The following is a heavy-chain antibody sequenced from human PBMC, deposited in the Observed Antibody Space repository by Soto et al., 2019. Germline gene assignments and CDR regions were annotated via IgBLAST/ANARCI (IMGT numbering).Heavy chain of an antibody. V-gene: IGHV1-69*02. CDR1: GGTFSSYT. CDR2: IIPSLGIA. CDR3: ARGVYTPFIVRGVSRWQDY. Sequence: QVQLVQSGAEVKKPGSSVKVSCKASGGTFSSYTISWVRQAPGQGLEWMGRIIPSLGIANYAQKFQGRVTITADKSTSTPYMELSSLRSEDTAVYYSARGVYTPFIVRGVSRWQDYLGQGTLVTVSS. J-gene: IGHJ4*02. D-gene: IGHD3-10*01.